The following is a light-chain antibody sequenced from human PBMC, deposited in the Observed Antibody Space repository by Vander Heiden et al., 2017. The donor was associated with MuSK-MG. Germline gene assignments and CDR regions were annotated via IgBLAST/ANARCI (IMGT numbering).Light chain of an antibody. V-gene: IGKV1-39*01. CDR2: AAS. CDR1: QRISSY. CDR3: QQRDSTPFT. Sequence: DIQMTKSPSSLSPSVGDRVTINGRASQRISSYLNRYQQKPRKAQKLLIYAASSLQSGVPSSFICSGSGTDFTLTISSLQPEDFATYYCQQRDSTPFTFGRGTKVDIK. J-gene: IGKJ4*01.